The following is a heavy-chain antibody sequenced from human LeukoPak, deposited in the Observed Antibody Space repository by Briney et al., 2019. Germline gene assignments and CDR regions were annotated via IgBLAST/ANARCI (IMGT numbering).Heavy chain of an antibody. Sequence: PGGSLRLSCLASGFTFDTFGMYWARQAPGKGLEWVAVISEDGTKKNYAESVKGRFTISRDNSNNTLYLQMNSLRAEDTAVYYCAKDRETTSSGTFGNWGQGTLVTVSS. CDR2: ISEDGTKK. J-gene: IGHJ4*02. D-gene: IGHD6-13*01. CDR1: GFTFDTFG. CDR3: AKDRETTSSGTFGN. V-gene: IGHV3-30*18.